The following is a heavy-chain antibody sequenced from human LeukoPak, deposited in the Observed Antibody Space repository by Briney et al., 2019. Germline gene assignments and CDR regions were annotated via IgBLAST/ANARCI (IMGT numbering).Heavy chain of an antibody. D-gene: IGHD3-22*01. J-gene: IGHJ4*02. V-gene: IGHV3-21*01. CDR3: AREEIAWVKGSGYSVR. CDR1: GFTFSSYS. Sequence: GGSLRLSCAASGFTFSSYSMNWVRQAPGKGLEWVSSISSSSSYIYYADSVKGRFTISRDNAKNSLYLQMNSLRAEDTAVYYCAREEIAWVKGSGYSVRWGQGTLVTVSS. CDR2: ISSSSSYI.